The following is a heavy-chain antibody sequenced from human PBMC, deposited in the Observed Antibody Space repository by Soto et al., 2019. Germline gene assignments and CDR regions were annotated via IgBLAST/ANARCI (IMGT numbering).Heavy chain of an antibody. D-gene: IGHD1-26*01. CDR3: ARDGREASGMDV. Sequence: KASETLSLTCTVSGGSISSHSLSWVRQAPGKGLEWIGHIYYRGSTSYNTYRRSRSTISVDTSNNQFYMKLNSVTNADPAVYYCARDGREASGMDVWGQGTTVTVSS. CDR2: IYYRGST. V-gene: IGHV4-59*11. J-gene: IGHJ6*02. CDR1: GGSISSHS.